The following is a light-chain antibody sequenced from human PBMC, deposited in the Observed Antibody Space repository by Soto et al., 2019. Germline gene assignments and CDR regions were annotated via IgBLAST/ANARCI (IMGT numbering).Light chain of an antibody. CDR3: EKYNSGPLA. V-gene: IGKV1-27*01. Sequence: DIQMTQSPSSLSASVGDRVTITCRASQGISNYLARYQQKPGQVPKLLIFAASTLHLGDPSRFSGSGSGTAMSVTIGSLQPEDVETDYCEKYNSGPLAFGGGTKVEIK. CDR1: QGISNY. CDR2: AAS. J-gene: IGKJ4*01.